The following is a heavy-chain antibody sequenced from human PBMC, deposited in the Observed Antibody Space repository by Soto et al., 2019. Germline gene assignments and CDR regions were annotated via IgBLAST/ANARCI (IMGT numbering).Heavy chain of an antibody. Sequence: QVQLVESGGGVVQPGRSLRLSCAASGFTFSSYGMHWVRQAPGKGLEWVAVISYAGSNKYYADSVKGRITISRDNSKSALYLHISSLRAADMAVYYCALGASGLLVWDSSVCDFEIWGEGRMVTVS. CDR3: ALGASGLLVWDSSVCDFEI. J-gene: IGHJ3*02. CDR1: GFTFSSYG. V-gene: IGHV3-30*03. D-gene: IGHD3-22*01. CDR2: ISYAGSNK.